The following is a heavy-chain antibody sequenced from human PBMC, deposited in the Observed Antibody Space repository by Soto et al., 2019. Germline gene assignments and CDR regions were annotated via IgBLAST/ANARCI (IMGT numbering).Heavy chain of an antibody. CDR3: AKDRDTISYYNYYYGMDV. J-gene: IGHJ6*02. V-gene: IGHV3-30*18. CDR2: ISYDGSDQ. Sequence: LRLSCAASGFTFSTNGMHWVRQAPGKGLEWVAVISYDGSDQHHADSVKGRFTISRDNSKNTLYLQMNSLRAEDTAVYYCAKDRDTISYYNYYYGMDVWGQGTTVTVSS. CDR1: GFTFSTNG. D-gene: IGHD5-18*01.